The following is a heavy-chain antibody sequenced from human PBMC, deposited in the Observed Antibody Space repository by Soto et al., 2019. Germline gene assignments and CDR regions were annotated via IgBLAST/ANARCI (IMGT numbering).Heavy chain of an antibody. V-gene: IGHV3-30-3*01. CDR3: ARDQGYYDFWSGYSFCFDY. CDR1: GFTFSSYA. CDR2: ISYDGDNK. Sequence: QVQLVESGGGVVQPGRSLRLSCAASGFTFSSYAMHWVRQAPGKGLEWVAVISYDGDNKYYADSVKGRFTISRDNSKNTLYLQMNSLRAEDTAVYYCARDQGYYDFWSGYSFCFDYWGQGTLVTVSS. D-gene: IGHD3-3*01. J-gene: IGHJ4*02.